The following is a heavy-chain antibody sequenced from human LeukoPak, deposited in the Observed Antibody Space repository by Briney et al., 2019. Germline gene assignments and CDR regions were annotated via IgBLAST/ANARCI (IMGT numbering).Heavy chain of an antibody. CDR3: ARGTSGWYRLRAFDI. D-gene: IGHD6-19*01. CDR2: IYSSGST. CDR1: GASISSGSNY. Sequence: PSETLSLTCSVSGASISSGSNYWGWIRQPPGKTLEWIGSIYSSGSTYYNSSLQSRVIIIIDTPKNHFSLTLSSVTAADTAVYYCARGTSGWYRLRAFDIWGQGTMVTVSS. J-gene: IGHJ3*02. V-gene: IGHV4-39*07.